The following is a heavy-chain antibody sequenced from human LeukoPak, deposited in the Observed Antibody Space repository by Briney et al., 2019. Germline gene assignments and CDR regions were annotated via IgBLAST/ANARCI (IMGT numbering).Heavy chain of an antibody. CDR2: IYYSGST. V-gene: IGHV4-39*01. J-gene: IGHJ4*02. Sequence: PSETLSLTCTVSGGSISSSSYYWGWIRQPPGKGLEWIGSIYYSGSTYYNPSLKSRVTISVDTSKNQFSLKLSSVTAADTAVYHCAIRGQFNYYDSSGYFGYWGQGTLVTVSS. CDR3: AIRGQFNYYDSSGYFGY. D-gene: IGHD3-22*01. CDR1: GGSISSSSYY.